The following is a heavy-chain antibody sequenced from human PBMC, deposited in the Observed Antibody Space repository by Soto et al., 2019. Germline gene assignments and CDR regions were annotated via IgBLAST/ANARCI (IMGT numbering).Heavy chain of an antibody. CDR2: ISGSGGST. Sequence: VQLLESGGDLVQPGGSLRLSCEASGFTFSNYAMSWVRQAPGKGLEWVSVISGSGGSTNYANSAKGRFTISRDNSMDTLYLQMNSLRAKDTAVYYCARVFYYDILSGKSYNMDVWGQGTTVIVSS. D-gene: IGHD3-9*01. CDR1: GFTFSNYA. V-gene: IGHV3-23*01. J-gene: IGHJ6*02. CDR3: ARVFYYDILSGKSYNMDV.